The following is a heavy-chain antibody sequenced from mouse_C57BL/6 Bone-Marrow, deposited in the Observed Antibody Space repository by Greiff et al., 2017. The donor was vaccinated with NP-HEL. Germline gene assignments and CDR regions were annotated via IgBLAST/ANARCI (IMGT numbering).Heavy chain of an antibody. CDR1: GYAFSSSW. Sequence: VQLKHSGPELVKPGASVKISCKASGYAFSSSWMNWVKQRPGKGLEWIGRIYPGDGDTNYNGKFKGKATLTADKSSSTAYMQLSSLTSEDSAVYFCARGGSNYSYYFDYWGQGTTLTVSS. CDR3: ARGGSNYSYYFDY. V-gene: IGHV1-82*01. CDR2: IYPGDGDT. D-gene: IGHD2-5*01. J-gene: IGHJ2*01.